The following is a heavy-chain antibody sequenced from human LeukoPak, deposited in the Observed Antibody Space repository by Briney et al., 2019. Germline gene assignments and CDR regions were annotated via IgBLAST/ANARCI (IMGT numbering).Heavy chain of an antibody. J-gene: IGHJ4*02. V-gene: IGHV4-59*01. Sequence: SETLSLTCTVSGDSFSYFYWSWIRQPPGKGLEWLGYIYNSGSTNYNPSLKSRVTISLDTSKNQFSLKLSSVTAADTAVYYCARGVVAAAGRTFDFWGKGTLVTVSS. CDR2: IYNSGST. D-gene: IGHD6-13*01. CDR3: ARGVVAAAGRTFDF. CDR1: GDSFSYFY.